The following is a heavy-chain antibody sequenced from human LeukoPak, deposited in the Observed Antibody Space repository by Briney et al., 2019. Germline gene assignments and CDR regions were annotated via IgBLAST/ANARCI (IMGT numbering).Heavy chain of an antibody. CDR1: GGSFSGYY. V-gene: IGHV4-34*01. J-gene: IGHJ4*02. Sequence: SETLSLTCAVYGGSFSGYYWSWIRQPPGKGLEWIGEINHSGSTNYNPSLKSRVTISVDTSKNQFSLKLSSVTAADTAVYYYASSFTDYYDSSGQVSWGQGTLVTVSS. CDR2: INHSGST. CDR3: ASSFTDYYDSSGQVS. D-gene: IGHD3-22*01.